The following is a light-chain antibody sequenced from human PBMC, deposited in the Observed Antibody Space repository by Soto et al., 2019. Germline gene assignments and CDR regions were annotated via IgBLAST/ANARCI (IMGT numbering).Light chain of an antibody. CDR3: QQYDSSPWT. V-gene: IGKV3-20*01. Sequence: EIVLTQSPGTLSLSPGERATLSCRASQSISSSFLAWYQQKPGQAPWLLIYGASSRATGIPDRFSGSGSGTDFTLTISRLEPGDFAVFYCQQYDSSPWTFGQGTKVEIK. CDR1: QSISSSF. CDR2: GAS. J-gene: IGKJ1*01.